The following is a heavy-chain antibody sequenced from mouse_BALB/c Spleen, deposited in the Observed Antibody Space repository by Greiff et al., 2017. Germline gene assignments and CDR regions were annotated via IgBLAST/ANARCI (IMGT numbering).Heavy chain of an antibody. CDR1: GYTFTSYY. Sequence: VQLQQSGAELVKPGASVKLSCKASGYTFTSYYMYWVKQRPGQGLEWIGEINPSNGGTNFNEKFKSKATLTVDKSSSTAYMQLSSLTSEDSAVYYCTRDYGSTYAMDDWGQGTSVTVSS. CDR3: TRDYGSTYAMDD. V-gene: IGHV1S81*02. CDR2: INPSNGGT. J-gene: IGHJ4*01. D-gene: IGHD1-1*01.